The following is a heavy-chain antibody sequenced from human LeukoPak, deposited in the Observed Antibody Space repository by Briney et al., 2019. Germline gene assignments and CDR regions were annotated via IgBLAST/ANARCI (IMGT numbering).Heavy chain of an antibody. CDR1: GFTLNTFW. Sequence: PGGSLRLSCAASGFTLNTFWMSWIRQPPGKGLEWIGYIYYSGSTNYNPSLKSRVTISVDTSKNQFSLKLSSVTAADTAVYYCARPDSSRAFDLWGQGTMVTVSS. CDR2: IYYSGST. V-gene: IGHV4-59*08. D-gene: IGHD3-22*01. J-gene: IGHJ3*01. CDR3: ARPDSSRAFDL.